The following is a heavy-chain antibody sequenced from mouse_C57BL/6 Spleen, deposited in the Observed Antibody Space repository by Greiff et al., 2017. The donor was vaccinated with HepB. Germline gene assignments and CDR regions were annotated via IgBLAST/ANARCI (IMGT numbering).Heavy chain of an antibody. CDR3: ARRRGYGYDYAMDY. J-gene: IGHJ4*01. D-gene: IGHD2-2*01. Sequence: LQQSGPFLSQPSHLPSITCTVSGFSLTSYGVNWVRQSPGKGLEWLGVIWSGGSTDYNAAFISRLSISKDDSKSQVFFKMNSLQADDTAIYYCARRRGYGYDYAMDYWGQGTSVTVSS. CDR2: IWSGGST. V-gene: IGHV2-2*01. CDR1: GFSLTSYG.